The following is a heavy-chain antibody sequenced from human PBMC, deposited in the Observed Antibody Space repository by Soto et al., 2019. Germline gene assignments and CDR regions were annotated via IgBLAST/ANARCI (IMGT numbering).Heavy chain of an antibody. V-gene: IGHV3-66*01. Sequence: GGSLRLSCAAAGFTVSSNYMSWVRQAPGKGLEWVSVIYSGGSTYYADSVKGRFTISRDSSKNTLYLQMNSLRAEDTAVYYCARDLYDFWSGYSDYWGQGTLVTVSS. D-gene: IGHD3-3*01. J-gene: IGHJ4*02. CDR2: IYSGGST. CDR3: ARDLYDFWSGYSDY. CDR1: GFTVSSNY.